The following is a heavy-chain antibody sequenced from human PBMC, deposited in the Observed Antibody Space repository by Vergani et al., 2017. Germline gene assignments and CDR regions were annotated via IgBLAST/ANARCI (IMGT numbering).Heavy chain of an antibody. V-gene: IGHV4-59*01. CDR3: ARGGYYDFWSGYYYYYYGMDV. CDR2: IYYSGST. J-gene: IGHJ6*02. CDR1: GGSISSYY. D-gene: IGHD3-3*01. Sequence: QVQLQESGPGLVKPSETLSLTCTVSGGSISSYYWSWIRQPPGKGLEWIGYIYYSGSTNYNPSLKSRVTISVDTSKNQFSLKLSSVTAADTAVYYCARGGYYDFWSGYYYYYYGMDVWGQGP.